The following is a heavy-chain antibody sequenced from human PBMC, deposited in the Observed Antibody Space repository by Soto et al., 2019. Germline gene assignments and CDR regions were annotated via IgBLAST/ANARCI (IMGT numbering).Heavy chain of an antibody. J-gene: IGHJ5*02. CDR3: ARRKVAAAGVWFDP. V-gene: IGHV4-59*08. D-gene: IGHD6-13*01. CDR1: GGSISSYY. CDR2: IYYSGST. Sequence: PSETLSLTCTVSGGSISSYYWSWIRQPPGKGLEWIGYIYYSGSTNYNPSLKSRVTISVDTSKNQFSLKLSSVTAADTAVYYCARRKVAAAGVWFDPWGQGTLVTVSS.